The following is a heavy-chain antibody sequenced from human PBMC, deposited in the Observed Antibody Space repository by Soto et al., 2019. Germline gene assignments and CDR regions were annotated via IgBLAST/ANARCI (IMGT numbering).Heavy chain of an antibody. J-gene: IGHJ6*02. CDR1: GYTFTGYY. Sequence: ASVKVSCKAPGYTFTGYYMHWVRQAPGQGLEWMGWINPNSGGTNYAQKFQGRVTMTRDTSISTAYMELSRLRSDDTAVYYCARAKDYYYYYGTDVWGQGTTVTVSS. CDR3: ARAKDYYYYYGTDV. CDR2: INPNSGGT. V-gene: IGHV1-2*02.